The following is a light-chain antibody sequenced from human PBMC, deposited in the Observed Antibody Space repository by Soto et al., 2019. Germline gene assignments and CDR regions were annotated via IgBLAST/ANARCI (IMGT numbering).Light chain of an antibody. V-gene: IGKV3-20*01. J-gene: IGKJ1*01. CDR1: QSAYSSY. CDR3: LKYGSSPGWT. Sequence: ELVLTQSPGTLSLSQGDRATLSCKSSQSAYSSYLSWYQQKPGQAPRLLIYGASNRATGIPDRFSGSGSGTDFTLTIGRLDPEDFAVYYCLKYGSSPGWTFGPGTKVDI. CDR2: GAS.